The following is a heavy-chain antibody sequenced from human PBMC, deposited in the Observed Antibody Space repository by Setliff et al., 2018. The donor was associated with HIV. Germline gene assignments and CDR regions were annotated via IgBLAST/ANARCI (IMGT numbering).Heavy chain of an antibody. CDR1: GGSVSSVNYY. CDR2: IHYTGST. Sequence: SETLSLTCSVSGGSVSSVNYYWSWIRQPPGKGLEWIGYIHYTGSTTYNPSLKSRVTISVDTSKNQFSLKLRSVTAADTAVYYCARNAYESNGYFDSWGQGTLVTVSS. V-gene: IGHV4-61*01. D-gene: IGHD3-22*01. CDR3: ARNAYESNGYFDS. J-gene: IGHJ4*02.